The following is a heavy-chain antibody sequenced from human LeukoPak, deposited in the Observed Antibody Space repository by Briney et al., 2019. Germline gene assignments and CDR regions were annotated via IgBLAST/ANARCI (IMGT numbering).Heavy chain of an antibody. Sequence: SETLSLTCTVSGGSISSYYWSWIRQPPGKGLEWIGYIYYSGSTHYNPSLKSRVTISVHTSKNRFSLKLSSVTAADTAVYYCARGRDYYDSSSFFDYWGQGTLVTVSS. CDR2: IYYSGST. D-gene: IGHD3-22*01. CDR1: GGSISSYY. J-gene: IGHJ4*02. CDR3: ARGRDYYDSSSFFDY. V-gene: IGHV4-59*01.